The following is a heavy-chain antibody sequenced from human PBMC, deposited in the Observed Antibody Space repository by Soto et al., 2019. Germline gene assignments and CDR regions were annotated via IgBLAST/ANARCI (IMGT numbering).Heavy chain of an antibody. CDR1: GYSFTSYW. D-gene: IGHD6-13*01. J-gene: IGHJ1*01. V-gene: IGHV5-51*01. CDR2: IYPVDSDT. Sequence: PGESLKISCKGSGYSFTSYWIGWVRQMPGKGLEWMGIIYPVDSDTRYSPSFQGQVTISADKSISTAYLQWSSLKASDTAMSYFARPPPKSYSSSWYEYFQHWGQGTLVTVSS. CDR3: ARPPPKSYSSSWYEYFQH.